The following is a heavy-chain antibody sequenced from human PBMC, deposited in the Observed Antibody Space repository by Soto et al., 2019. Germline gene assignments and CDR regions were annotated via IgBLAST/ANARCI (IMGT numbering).Heavy chain of an antibody. CDR1: GYTFTSYY. CDR2: INPSGGST. V-gene: IGHV1-46*01. Sequence: ASVKVSCKASGYTFTSYYMHWFRQAPGQGLEWMGIINPSGGSTSYAQKFQGRVTMTRDTSTSTVYMELSSMRSEDKAVYYCARGKYSSGTLRLPDAFDIWGQGTMVTASS. J-gene: IGHJ3*02. D-gene: IGHD3-22*01. CDR3: ARGKYSSGTLRLPDAFDI.